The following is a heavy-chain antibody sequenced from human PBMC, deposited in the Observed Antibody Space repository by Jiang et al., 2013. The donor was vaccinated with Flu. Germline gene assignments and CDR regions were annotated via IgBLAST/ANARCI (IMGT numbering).Heavy chain of an antibody. D-gene: IGHD5-18*01. J-gene: IGHJ4*02. CDR1: GFTFTSHW. CDR3: AREPAVAVVTRFDY. Sequence: QLVESGGGLVQPGGSLRLSCAASGFTFTSHWMSWVRQAPGEGLEWVANIKQDGSETYYVDSVKGRFTISRDNAKNSLYLQMNSLRGEDTAVYYCAREPAVAVVTRFDYWGQGTLVTVS. CDR2: IKQDGSET. V-gene: IGHV3-7*03.